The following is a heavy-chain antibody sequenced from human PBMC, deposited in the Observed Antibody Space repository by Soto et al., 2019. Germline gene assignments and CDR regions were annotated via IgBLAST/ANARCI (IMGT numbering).Heavy chain of an antibody. J-gene: IGHJ4*02. CDR1: GFTFSSYA. D-gene: IGHD2-15*01. CDR2: ISYEGSNK. V-gene: IGHV3-30-3*01. Sequence: QVQLVESGGGVVQPGRSLRLSCAASGFTFSSYAMHWVRQAPGKGLEWVAVISYEGSNKYYADSVKGRFTISRDNSKNTLYLQMNSLRAEDTAVYYCARDGRIETFDYWGQGTLVTVSS. CDR3: ARDGRIETFDY.